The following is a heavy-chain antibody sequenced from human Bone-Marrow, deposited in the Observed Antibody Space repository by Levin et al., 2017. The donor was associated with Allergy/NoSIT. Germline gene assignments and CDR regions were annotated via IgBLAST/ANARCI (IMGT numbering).Heavy chain of an antibody. D-gene: IGHD5-12*01. Sequence: SVKVSCKASGGTFSSYAISWVRQAPGQGLEWMGGIIPIFGTANYAQKFQGRVTITADESTSTAYMELSSLRSEDTAVYYCARLGYSGYDIYYFDYWGQGTLVTVSS. CDR3: ARLGYSGYDIYYFDY. V-gene: IGHV1-69*13. J-gene: IGHJ4*02. CDR1: GGTFSSYA. CDR2: IIPIFGTA.